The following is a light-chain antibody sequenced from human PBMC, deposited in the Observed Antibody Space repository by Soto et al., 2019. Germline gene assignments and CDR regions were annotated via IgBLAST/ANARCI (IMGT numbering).Light chain of an antibody. V-gene: IGKV3-11*01. CDR2: HAS. CDR3: QQRSNWPLT. J-gene: IGKJ4*01. Sequence: EIVLTQSPTTLSLSPGERATLSCRASPRISTYVAWYQQKPGQSPTLLFYHASTRVTGVPVRFSGSGSGTDFTLTISSLEPEDCAVYYCQQRSNWPLTFGGGTKVEIK. CDR1: PRISTY.